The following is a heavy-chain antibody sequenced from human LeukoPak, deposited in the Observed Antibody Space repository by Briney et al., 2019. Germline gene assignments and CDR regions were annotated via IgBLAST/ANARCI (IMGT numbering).Heavy chain of an antibody. CDR3: ARGGGLDV. J-gene: IGHJ6*02. CDR2: INHNGNVN. V-gene: IGHV3-7*03. CDR1: GFTFSSYW. Sequence: GGSLRLSCAASGFTFSSYWMNWARQAPGKGLEWVASINHNGNVNYYVDSVKGRFTISRDNAKISLYLQMSNLRAEDTAVYFCARGGGLDVWGQGATVTVSS. D-gene: IGHD3-16*01.